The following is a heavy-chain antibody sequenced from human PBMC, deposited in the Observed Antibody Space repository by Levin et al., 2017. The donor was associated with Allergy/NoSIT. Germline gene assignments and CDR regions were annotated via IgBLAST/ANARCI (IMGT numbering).Heavy chain of an antibody. D-gene: IGHD6-19*01. CDR3: ARDPSSSGSYTDRSWYFDL. Sequence: ASVKVSCKVSGYTFTGYHLYWVRQAPGQGLEWVGRIDPVSGGTKYAQKFQGRVTMTRDTSISTAYMELSSLRFDDTAVYYCARDPSSSGSYTDRSWYFDLWGRGTLVTVSS. CDR1: GYTFTGYH. CDR2: IDPVSGGT. J-gene: IGHJ2*01. V-gene: IGHV1-2*06.